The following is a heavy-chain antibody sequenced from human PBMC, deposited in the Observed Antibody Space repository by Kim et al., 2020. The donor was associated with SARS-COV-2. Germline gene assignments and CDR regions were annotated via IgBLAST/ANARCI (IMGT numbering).Heavy chain of an antibody. D-gene: IGHD6-13*01. CDR1: GYTFTSYF. Sequence: ASVKVSCKASGYTFTSYFLHWMRQAPGQGLEWMGMINPSDGTTIYAQKFQGRVTMTRETSTSTVFMELSSLRSEDTAEDTALYYCAREKPATGYLDYWGQGTLVTVSS. J-gene: IGHJ4*02. CDR3: LYYCAREKPATGYLDY. V-gene: IGHV1-46*01. CDR2: INPSDGTT.